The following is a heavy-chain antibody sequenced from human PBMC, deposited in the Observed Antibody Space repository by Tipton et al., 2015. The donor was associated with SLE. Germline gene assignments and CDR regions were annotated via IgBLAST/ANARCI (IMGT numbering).Heavy chain of an antibody. CDR2: VNYNGNT. J-gene: IGHJ4*02. Sequence: TLSLTCTVSGFSTSNGYYWGWIRQPPGKGLEWIARVNYNGNTYYNPSLNSRVTISLDTSKNQFSLKLSPVTAADTAVYYCARAVYYFDFWGQGTLVTVSS. V-gene: IGHV4-38-2*02. CDR3: ARAVYYFDF. CDR1: GFSTSNGYY.